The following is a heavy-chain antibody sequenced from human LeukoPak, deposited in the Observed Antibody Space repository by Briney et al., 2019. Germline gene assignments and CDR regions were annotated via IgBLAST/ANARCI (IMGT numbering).Heavy chain of an antibody. V-gene: IGHV3-15*01. CDR2: IKSKTDGGTT. D-gene: IGHD1-14*01. CDR1: GFTFSSYW. J-gene: IGHJ3*02. CDR3: RSPGDDAFDI. Sequence: GGSLRLSCAASGFTFSSYWMSWVRQAPGKGLEWVGRIKSKTDGGTTDYAAPVKGRFTISRDDSKNMLYLQMNSLKTEDTAVYYCRSPGDDAFDIWGQGTMVTVSS.